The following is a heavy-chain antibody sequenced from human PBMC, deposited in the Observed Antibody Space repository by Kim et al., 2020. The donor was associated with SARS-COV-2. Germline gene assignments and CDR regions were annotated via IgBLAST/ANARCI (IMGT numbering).Heavy chain of an antibody. CDR3: ARGYCSGGSCYYFDY. Sequence: PSLKSRLTITVDTSKNQFSLKRSSVTAADTAVYYCARGYCSGGSCYYFDYWGQGTLVTVSS. D-gene: IGHD2-15*01. J-gene: IGHJ4*02. V-gene: IGHV4-34*01.